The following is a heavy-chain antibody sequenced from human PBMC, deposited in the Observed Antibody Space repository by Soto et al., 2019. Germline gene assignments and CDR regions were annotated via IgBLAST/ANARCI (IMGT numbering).Heavy chain of an antibody. CDR1: GYTFTSYG. J-gene: IGHJ6*02. CDR2: ISAYNGNT. CDR3: AREGGYSGYDYGYYYYYGMDV. D-gene: IGHD5-12*01. V-gene: IGHV1-18*01. Sequence: QVQLVQSGAEVKKPGASVKVSCKASGYTFTSYGISWVRQAPGQGLEWMGWISAYNGNTNYAQKLQGRVTMTTDTSMSTAYMELRSLRSDDTAVYYCAREGGYSGYDYGYYYYYGMDVWGQGTTVTVSS.